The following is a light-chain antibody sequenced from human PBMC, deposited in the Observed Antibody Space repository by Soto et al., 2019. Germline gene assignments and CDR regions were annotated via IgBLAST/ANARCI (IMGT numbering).Light chain of an antibody. V-gene: IGLV2-11*01. CDR3: CAYAGRYWV. Sequence: QSALTQPRSVSGSPGQSVTISCTGTSSDVGGYNYVSWYQQHPGKAPKLMIYDVSKRPSGVPERFSGSKSGNTASLTISGLQAEDEADYYCCAYAGRYWVFGGGTKLTVL. J-gene: IGLJ2*01. CDR2: DVS. CDR1: SSDVGGYNY.